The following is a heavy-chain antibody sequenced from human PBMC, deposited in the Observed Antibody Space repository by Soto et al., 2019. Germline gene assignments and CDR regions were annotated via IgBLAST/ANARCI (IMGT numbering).Heavy chain of an antibody. V-gene: IGHV3-33*01. CDR2: IWYDENNK. D-gene: IGHD6-19*01. CDR3: ARDKGGGAVVPDY. CDR1: GFTFSTYG. J-gene: IGHJ4*02. Sequence: QVQLVESGGGVVQPGRSLRLSCAASGFTFSTYGMHWVRQAPGKGLEWVAVIWYDENNKYYADSVKGRFTISRDNXKNTLYLQMNSLRAEDTAVYYCARDKGGGAVVPDYWGQGTLVTVSS.